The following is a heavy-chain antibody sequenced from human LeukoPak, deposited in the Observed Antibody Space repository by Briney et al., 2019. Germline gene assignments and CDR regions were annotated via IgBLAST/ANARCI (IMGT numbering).Heavy chain of an antibody. CDR3: ARRGSSSFYYYYYMDV. D-gene: IGHD6-13*01. Sequence: TSETLSLTWAVYGGSFSGYYWTWIRQPPGKGLEWIGEINHSGSTNYNPSLKSRVTISVDTSKNQFSLKLSSVTAADTAVYYCARRGSSSFYYYYYMDVWGKGTPVTVSS. CDR1: GGSFSGYY. J-gene: IGHJ6*03. CDR2: INHSGST. V-gene: IGHV4-34*01.